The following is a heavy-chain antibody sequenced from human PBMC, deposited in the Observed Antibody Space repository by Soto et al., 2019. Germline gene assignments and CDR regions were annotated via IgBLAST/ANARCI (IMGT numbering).Heavy chain of an antibody. V-gene: IGHV3-23*01. CDR3: AKTGLITFGGVIVISAFDI. CDR1: GFTFSSYA. CDR2: ISGSGGST. D-gene: IGHD3-16*02. Sequence: PGGSLRLSCAASGFTFSSYAMSWVRQAPGKGLEWVSAISGSGGSTYYADSVKGRFTISRDNSKNTLYLQMNSLRAEDTAVYYCAKTGLITFGGVIVISAFDIWGQGTMVTVSS. J-gene: IGHJ3*02.